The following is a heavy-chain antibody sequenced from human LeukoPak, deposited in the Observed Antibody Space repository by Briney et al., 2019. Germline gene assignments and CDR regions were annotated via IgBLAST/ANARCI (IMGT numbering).Heavy chain of an antibody. J-gene: IGHJ3*02. CDR2: IRYDGSNK. V-gene: IGHV3-30*02. CDR3: AKSSPGVAGSANDAFDI. CDR1: GFTFSSYG. D-gene: IGHD6-19*01. Sequence: PGGSLRLSCAASGFTFSSYGMHWVRQAPGKGLEWVAFIRYDGSNKYYADSVKGRFTISRDNSKNTLYLQMNSLRAEDTAVYYCAKSSPGVAGSANDAFDIWGQGTMVTVSS.